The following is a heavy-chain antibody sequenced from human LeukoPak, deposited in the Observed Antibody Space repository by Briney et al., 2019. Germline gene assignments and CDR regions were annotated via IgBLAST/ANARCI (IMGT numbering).Heavy chain of an antibody. D-gene: IGHD3-22*01. CDR1: GGSISSGSYY. J-gene: IGHJ3*02. CDR2: IYTSGST. Sequence: PSETLSLTCTVSGGSISSGSYYWSWIRQPAGKGLEWIGRIYTSGSTNYNPSLKSRVTISVDTSKNQFSLKLSSVTAADTAVYYCARARDDSSGYDAFDIWGQGTMVTVSS. V-gene: IGHV4-61*02. CDR3: ARARDDSSGYDAFDI.